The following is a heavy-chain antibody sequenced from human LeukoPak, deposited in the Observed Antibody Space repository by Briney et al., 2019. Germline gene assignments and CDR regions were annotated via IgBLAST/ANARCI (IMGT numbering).Heavy chain of an antibody. CDR1: GGSISSGSYY. CDR3: ARNSHFDY. CDR2: IYTSGSI. V-gene: IGHV4-61*02. J-gene: IGHJ4*02. D-gene: IGHD2-21*01. Sequence: SETLSLTCTVSGGSISSGSYYWSWIRQPAGKGLEWIGRIYTSGSINYNPSLKSRVTISVDTSKNQFSLKLSSVTAADTAVYYCARNSHFDYWGQGTLVTVSS.